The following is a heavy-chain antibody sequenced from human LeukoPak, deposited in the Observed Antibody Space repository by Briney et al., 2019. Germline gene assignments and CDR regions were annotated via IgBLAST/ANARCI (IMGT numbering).Heavy chain of an antibody. CDR3: AKDFNTVTTLDS. V-gene: IGHV3-30*18. D-gene: IGHD4-17*01. CDR1: GFTFSSYG. Sequence: PGRSLRLSCAASGFTFSSYGMHWVRQAPGKGLEWVAVISYDGRQTYYADSVKGRFTISRDNSKSTVYLQRNNLTTDDTAVYSCAKDFNTVTTLDSWGQGTLVTVSS. J-gene: IGHJ4*02. CDR2: ISYDGRQT.